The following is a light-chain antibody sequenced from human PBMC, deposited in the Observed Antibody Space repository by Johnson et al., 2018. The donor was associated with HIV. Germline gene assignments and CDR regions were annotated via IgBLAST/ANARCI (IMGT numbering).Light chain of an antibody. CDR2: DNT. CDR1: TSKIENNY. CDR3: GTWETSPIPYYV. V-gene: IGLV1-51*01. J-gene: IGLJ1*01. Sequence: QSVLTQPPSVSVAPGQKVTISCSGNTSKIENNYVSWYQQFPERAPKLLIYDNTKRPSGIPDRFSGSKSDASATLAITGLQTGDEADYYCGTWETSPIPYYVFGTGTKVTVL.